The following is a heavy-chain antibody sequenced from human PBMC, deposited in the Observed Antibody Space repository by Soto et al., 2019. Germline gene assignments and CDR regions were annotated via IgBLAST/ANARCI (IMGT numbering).Heavy chain of an antibody. D-gene: IGHD2-2*01. V-gene: IGHV4-34*01. CDR2: INHSGST. J-gene: IGHJ4*02. CDR1: GGSFSGYY. Sequence: QVQLQQWGAGLLKPSETLSLTCAVYGGSFSGYYWSWIRQPPGKGLEWIGEINHSGSTNYNPSLESRVTISVDTSKNQFSLKLSSVTAADTAVYYCADRCSSTSCYVSDWGQGTLVTVSS. CDR3: ADRCSSTSCYVSD.